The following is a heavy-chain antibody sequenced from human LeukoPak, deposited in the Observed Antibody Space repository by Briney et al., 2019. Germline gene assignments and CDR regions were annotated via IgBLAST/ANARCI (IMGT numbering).Heavy chain of an antibody. J-gene: IGHJ4*02. D-gene: IGHD5-18*01. V-gene: IGHV3-23*01. CDR1: GFPFSNFA. CDR2: ISGSGGST. CDR3: AKDHDRGFSYLNDY. Sequence: GGSLRLSCVASGFPFSNFAMTWVRQAPGKGLEWVTTISGSGGSTYYADSVKGRFTVSRDNSKNTLYLQMNSLRAEDTALYYCAKDHDRGFSYLNDYWGQGTLVTVSS.